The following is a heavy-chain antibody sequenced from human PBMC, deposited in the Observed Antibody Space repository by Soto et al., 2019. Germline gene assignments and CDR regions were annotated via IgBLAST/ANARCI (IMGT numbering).Heavy chain of an antibody. Sequence: QVQLVESGGGVVQPGRSLRLSCAASGFTFSSYAMHWVRQAPGKGLEWVAVISYDGSNKYYADSVKGRFTISRDNSKNTLYLQMNSLRAEDTAVYYCASNHDSSGYYGWGQGTLVTVSS. CDR2: ISYDGSNK. V-gene: IGHV3-30-3*01. D-gene: IGHD3-22*01. J-gene: IGHJ4*02. CDR1: GFTFSSYA. CDR3: ASNHDSSGYYG.